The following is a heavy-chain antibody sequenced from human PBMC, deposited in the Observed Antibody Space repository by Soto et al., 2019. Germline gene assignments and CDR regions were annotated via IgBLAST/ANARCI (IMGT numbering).Heavy chain of an antibody. CDR1: GGSISSYY. CDR3: ARADYGEYNWFDP. D-gene: IGHD4-17*01. V-gene: IGHV4-59*01. CDR2: MYNSGST. Sequence: SETLSLTCTVSGGSISSYYWTWIRQPPGKGLEWIGFMYNSGSTHYNPSLKSRVTISLDTSKNQFSLKLSSVTAADTAVYYCARADYGEYNWFDPWGQGTLVTVSS. J-gene: IGHJ5*02.